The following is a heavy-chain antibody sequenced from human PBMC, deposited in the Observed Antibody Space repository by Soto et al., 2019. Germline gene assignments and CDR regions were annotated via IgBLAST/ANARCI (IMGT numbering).Heavy chain of an antibody. D-gene: IGHD2-2*01. J-gene: IGHJ6*02. CDR3: ARHGPAAGYYYGMDV. CDR1: GGTFSSYA. CDR2: IIPIFGTA. V-gene: IGHV1-69*14. Sequence: QVQLVQSGAEVKKPGSSVKVSCKASGGTFSSYAISWVRQAPGQGLEWMGGIIPIFGTANYAQKFQGRVTITADKATSTAYMALSSLRSEDTAVYYCARHGPAAGYYYGMDVWGQGTTVTVSS.